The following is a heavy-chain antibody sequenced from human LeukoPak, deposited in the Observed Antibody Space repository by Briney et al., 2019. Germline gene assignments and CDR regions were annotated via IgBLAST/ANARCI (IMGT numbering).Heavy chain of an antibody. D-gene: IGHD2-21*02. Sequence: SETLSLTCTVSGGSISSFYWSWIRQPPGKGLEWIGYIYYTGTANYNPSLKSRVTISVDTSKNQFSLKLSSVTAADTAVYYCAGTKPGVVVTAGFAFDIWGQGTMVTVSS. CDR2: IYYTGTA. V-gene: IGHV4-59*08. J-gene: IGHJ3*02. CDR1: GGSISSFY. CDR3: AGTKPGVVVTAGFAFDI.